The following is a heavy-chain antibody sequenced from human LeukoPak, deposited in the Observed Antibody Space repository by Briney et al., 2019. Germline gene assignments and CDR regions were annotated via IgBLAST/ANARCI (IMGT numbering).Heavy chain of an antibody. Sequence: SETLSLTCTVSGGSISSSSYYWGRIRQPPGKGLEWIGSIYYSGSTYYNPSLKSRVTISVDTSKNQFSLKLRSVTAADTAVYYCARTTEGYAGGPGYSYYYYMDVWGKGTTVTISS. V-gene: IGHV4-39*07. CDR1: GGSISSSSYY. CDR3: ARTTEGYAGGPGYSYYYYMDV. J-gene: IGHJ6*03. CDR2: IYYSGST. D-gene: IGHD5-12*01.